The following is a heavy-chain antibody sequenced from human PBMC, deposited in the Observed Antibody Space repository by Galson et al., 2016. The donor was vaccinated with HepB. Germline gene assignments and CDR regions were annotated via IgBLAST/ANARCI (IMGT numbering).Heavy chain of an antibody. CDR3: AKEVGARERWFAP. CDR1: GDSDSSNSAA. J-gene: IGHJ5*02. D-gene: IGHD1-26*01. Sequence: CAISGDSDSSNSAAWDWIRQSPSRGLEWLGRTYYRSKWYSDYAMSVKSRIAINADTSKNQFSLQLKSVTPDDAAVYYCAKEVGARERWFAPWGQGTLVIVSS. CDR2: TYYRSKWYS. V-gene: IGHV6-1*01.